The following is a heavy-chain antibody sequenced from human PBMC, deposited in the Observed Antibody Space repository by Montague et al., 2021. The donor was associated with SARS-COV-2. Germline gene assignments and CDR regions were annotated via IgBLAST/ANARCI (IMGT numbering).Heavy chain of an antibody. CDR2: IYYTGST. D-gene: IGHD4-23*01. Sequence: SETLSLTCNVSGGSINNYYWSWIRQSPGRGLEWIGYIYYTGSTTRNPSLDSRVTISLDTSRDLVSLELRSLTAADTAVHYCARGGGWKRHFDYWGQGTLVAVSS. CDR1: GGSINNYY. V-gene: IGHV4-59*01. J-gene: IGHJ4*02. CDR3: ARGGGWKRHFDY.